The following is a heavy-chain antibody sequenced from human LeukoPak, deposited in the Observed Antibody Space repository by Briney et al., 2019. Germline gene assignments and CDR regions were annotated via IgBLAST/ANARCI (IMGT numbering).Heavy chain of an antibody. J-gene: IGHJ3*02. D-gene: IGHD1-26*01. CDR3: ASPSGSSRNDDFDI. CDR2: INPGSSHT. CDR1: GYSFTSYW. Sequence: GESLKISCKGSGYSFTSYWIGWVRQMPGKGLEWMGIINPGSSHTRYSPSFQGQVTISADKSISTAYLQWSSLKGSDTAMYYCASPSGSSRNDDFDIWGRGTLVTVSS. V-gene: IGHV5-51*01.